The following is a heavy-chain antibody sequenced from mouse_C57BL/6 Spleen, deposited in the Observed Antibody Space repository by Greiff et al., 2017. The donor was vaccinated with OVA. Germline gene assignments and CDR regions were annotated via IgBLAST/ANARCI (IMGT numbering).Heavy chain of an antibody. CDR2: INPGSGGT. CDR1: GYAFTNYL. Sequence: QVQLKQSGAELVRPGTSVKVSCKASGYAFTNYLIEWVKQRPGQGLEWIGEINPGSGGTNYNEKVKGKATLTADKSSSTAYMQLSSLTSEDATVYFCARRWLAYWGQGTLVTVSA. CDR3: ARRWLAY. V-gene: IGHV1-54*01. J-gene: IGHJ3*01.